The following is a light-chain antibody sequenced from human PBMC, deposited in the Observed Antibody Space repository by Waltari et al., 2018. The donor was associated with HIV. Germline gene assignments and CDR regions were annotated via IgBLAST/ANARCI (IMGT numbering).Light chain of an antibody. CDR3: CSYSGSSNWV. CDR2: EGI. V-gene: IGLV2-23*01. J-gene: IGLJ3*02. CDR1: SSDVGSYNL. Sequence: QSALSQPASVSGSPGQSITISCTGSSSDVGSYNLVSWYQQHPGKAPKLMIYEGINRPSGISNRFSGSKSGNTASLTISGLQAEDEADYYCCSYSGSSNWVFGGGTKLTVL.